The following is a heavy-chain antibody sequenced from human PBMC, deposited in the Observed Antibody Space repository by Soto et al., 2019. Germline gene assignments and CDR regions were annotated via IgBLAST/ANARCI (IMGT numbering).Heavy chain of an antibody. Sequence: SLRLSCAASGFTFSSYGMHWVRQAPGKGLEWVAVIWYDGSNKYYADSVKGRFTISRDNSKNTLYLQMNSLRAEDTAVYYCARDASYVPYYYYYYGMDVWGQGTTVTVSS. V-gene: IGHV3-33*01. J-gene: IGHJ6*02. D-gene: IGHD5-18*01. CDR1: GFTFSSYG. CDR3: ARDASYVPYYYYYYGMDV. CDR2: IWYDGSNK.